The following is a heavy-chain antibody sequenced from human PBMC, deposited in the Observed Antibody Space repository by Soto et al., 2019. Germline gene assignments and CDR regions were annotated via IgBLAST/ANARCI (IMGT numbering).Heavy chain of an antibody. D-gene: IGHD3-3*01. CDR3: ARYFTIFGVVTTHDAFDI. J-gene: IGHJ3*02. V-gene: IGHV5-51*01. CDR1: GYSFTSYW. Sequence: GESLKISCKGSGYSFTSYWIGWVRQMPGKGLEWMGIIYPGDSDTRYSPSFQGQVTISADKSISTAYLQLSSLKASDTAMYYCARYFTIFGVVTTHDAFDIWGQGTMVTVSS. CDR2: IYPGDSDT.